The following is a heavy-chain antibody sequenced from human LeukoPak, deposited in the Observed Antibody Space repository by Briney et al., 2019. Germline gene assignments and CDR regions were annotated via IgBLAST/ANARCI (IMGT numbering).Heavy chain of an antibody. D-gene: IGHD1-26*01. Sequence: SETLSLTCAVYGGSFSGYYWSWIRQPPGKGLEWIGEINHSGSTNYNPFLKSRVTISVDTSKNQFSLKLISVTAADTAMYYCASTYSLYDAFDIWGQGTMVTVSS. J-gene: IGHJ3*02. CDR1: GGSFSGYY. CDR2: INHSGST. V-gene: IGHV4-34*01. CDR3: ASTYSLYDAFDI.